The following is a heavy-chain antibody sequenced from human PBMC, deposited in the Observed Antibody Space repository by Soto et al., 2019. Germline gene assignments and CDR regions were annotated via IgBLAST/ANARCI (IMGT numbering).Heavy chain of an antibody. J-gene: IGHJ5*02. D-gene: IGHD5-12*01. V-gene: IGHV1-18*01. CDR3: ARVVATIGLDDP. CDR1: GYTFTSYV. Sequence: ASLKVSCKASGYTFTSYVISWVRQAPGQGLEWMGWISAYNGNTNYAQKLQGRVTMTTDTSTSTAYMELRSLRSDDTAVYYCARVVATIGLDDPWGQGTLVTVSS. CDR2: ISAYNGNT.